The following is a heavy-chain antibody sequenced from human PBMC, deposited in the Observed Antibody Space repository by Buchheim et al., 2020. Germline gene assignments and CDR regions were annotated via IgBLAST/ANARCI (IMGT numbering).Heavy chain of an antibody. CDR3: AKDSGYDFWSGYWHYYYGMDV. CDR1: GFTFSSYG. J-gene: IGHJ6*02. D-gene: IGHD3-3*01. Sequence: QVQLVESGGGVVQPGRSLRLSCAASGFTFSSYGMHWVRQAPGKGLEWVAFIRYDGSNKYCADSVKGRFTISRANSKNTLYLQMNSLRAEDTAVYYCAKDSGYDFWSGYWHYYYGMDVWGQGTT. V-gene: IGHV3-30*02. CDR2: IRYDGSNK.